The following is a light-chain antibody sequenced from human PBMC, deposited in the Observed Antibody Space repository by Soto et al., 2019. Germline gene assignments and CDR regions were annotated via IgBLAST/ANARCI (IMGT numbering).Light chain of an antibody. J-gene: IGKJ4*01. CDR3: QQSYRRVT. V-gene: IGKV3-20*01. CDR2: GAS. CDR1: QSVSSSY. Sequence: EIVFTQSPGTLSLSPGERATLSCRASQSVSSSYLAWYQQKPGQAPRLLIYGASSRATGIPDRFSGSGSGTDFTLTISRLEPEDFATYYCQQSYRRVTFGGGTKVDIK.